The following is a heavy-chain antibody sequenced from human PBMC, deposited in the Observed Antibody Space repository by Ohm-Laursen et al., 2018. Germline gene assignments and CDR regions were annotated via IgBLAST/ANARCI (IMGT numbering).Heavy chain of an antibody. D-gene: IGHD1-14*01. V-gene: IGHV2-70*11. CDR2: IDWDDDK. Sequence: TQTLTLTCTFSGFSLSTSGVCVSWIRQPPGKALEWLARIDWDDDKYYSPSLKTRLTISKDTSKNQVVLTMTNMDPVDTATYYCARITGGGYYFDYWGQGTLVTVSS. CDR3: ARITGGGYYFDY. CDR1: GFSLSTSGVC. J-gene: IGHJ4*02.